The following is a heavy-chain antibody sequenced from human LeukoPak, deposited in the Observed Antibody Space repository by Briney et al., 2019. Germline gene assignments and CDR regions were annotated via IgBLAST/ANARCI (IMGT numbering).Heavy chain of an antibody. CDR1: GGSISSGGYS. Sequence: SQTLSLTCAVSGGSISSGGYSWSWIRQPPGKGLEWIGYIYHSGSTYYNPSLKSRVTISVDRSKNQFSLKLSSVTAADTAVYYCARVRWQFVRFGELSITRPPYYFDYWGQGTLVTVSS. J-gene: IGHJ4*02. CDR2: IYHSGST. CDR3: ARVRWQFVRFGELSITRPPYYFDY. V-gene: IGHV4-30-2*01. D-gene: IGHD3-10*01.